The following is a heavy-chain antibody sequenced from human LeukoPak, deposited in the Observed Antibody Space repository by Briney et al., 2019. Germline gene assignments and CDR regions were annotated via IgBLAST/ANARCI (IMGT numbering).Heavy chain of an antibody. D-gene: IGHD6-13*01. V-gene: IGHV4-59*01. CDR1: GGSISSYY. CDR3: AREGYSSSWYGRGYNRFDP. Sequence: SGTLSLTCSVSGGSISSYYWSWIRQPPGKGLEWIGDIYYSGSTKYNPSPKSRVTTSVDPSKKQFSLKVSSVTAADTAVYYGAREGYSSSWYGRGYNRFDPWGQGTRVTVSS. CDR2: IYYSGST. J-gene: IGHJ5*02.